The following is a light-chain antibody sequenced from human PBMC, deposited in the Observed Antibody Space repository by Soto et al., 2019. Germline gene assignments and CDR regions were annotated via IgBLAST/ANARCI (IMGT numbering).Light chain of an antibody. CDR1: TTDVGNYNL. CDR3: CSYSTVGAHWV. V-gene: IGLV2-23*02. Sequence: QSALTQPASVSGSPGQSITISGTGTTTDVGNYNLVSWFQHHPDKAPKLLLYGVSERPSGVSSRFSGSKSGNTASLTISGLQAEDETDYFCCSYSTVGAHWVFGGGTKVTVL. J-gene: IGLJ3*02. CDR2: GVS.